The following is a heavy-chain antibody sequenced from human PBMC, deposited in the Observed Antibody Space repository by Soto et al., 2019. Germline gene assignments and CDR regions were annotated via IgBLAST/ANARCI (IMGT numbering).Heavy chain of an antibody. V-gene: IGHV3-7*01. CDR3: AREGTTPNYDILTGWPYFDY. D-gene: IGHD3-9*01. Sequence: GGSLRLSCAASGFTFSSYWMSWVRQAPGKGLEWVANIKQDGSEKYYVDSVKGRFTISRDNAKNSLYLQMNSLRAEDTAVYYCAREGTTPNYDILTGWPYFDYWGQGTLVTVSS. CDR1: GFTFSSYW. J-gene: IGHJ4*02. CDR2: IKQDGSEK.